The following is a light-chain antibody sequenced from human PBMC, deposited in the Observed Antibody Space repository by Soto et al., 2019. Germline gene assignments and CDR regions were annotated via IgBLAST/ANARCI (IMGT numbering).Light chain of an antibody. CDR1: SSDVGGYNY. V-gene: IGLV2-14*03. J-gene: IGLJ2*01. Sequence: QSVLTQPPSASGSPGQSVTISCTGTSSDVGGYNYVSWYRQHPGKAPLLLIYEVSSRPSSISHRFSGSKSGNTASLTISGLQAADEAVYYCSSYTSNTTPLFGGGSKLTVL. CDR2: EVS. CDR3: SSYTSNTTPL.